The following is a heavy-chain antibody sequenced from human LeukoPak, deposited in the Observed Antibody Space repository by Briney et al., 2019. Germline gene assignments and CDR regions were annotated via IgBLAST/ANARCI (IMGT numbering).Heavy chain of an antibody. J-gene: IGHJ6*04. CDR1: GGSISSGDYY. Sequence: PSETLSLTCTVSGGSISSGDYYWSWIRQPPGKGLEWIGYIYYSGSTYYNPSLKSRVTISVDTSKNQFPLKLSSVTAADTAVYYCARDRLIAAAGTLAGMDVWGKGTTVTVSS. CDR2: IYYSGST. V-gene: IGHV4-30-4*01. D-gene: IGHD6-13*01. CDR3: ARDRLIAAAGTLAGMDV.